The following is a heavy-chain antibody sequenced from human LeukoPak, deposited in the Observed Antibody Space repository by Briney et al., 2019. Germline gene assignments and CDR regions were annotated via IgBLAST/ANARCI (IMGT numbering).Heavy chain of an antibody. CDR1: GVSISSYY. Sequence: SETLSLTCTVSGVSISSYYWSWIRQPPGKGLEWIGHIYYSGSTNYNPSLKSRVTISIDTSKNQFSLRLSSVTAADTAVYYCARGAAGYSYGWGQGTLVTVSS. D-gene: IGHD5-18*01. CDR2: IYYSGST. V-gene: IGHV4-59*01. CDR3: ARGAAGYSYG. J-gene: IGHJ4*02.